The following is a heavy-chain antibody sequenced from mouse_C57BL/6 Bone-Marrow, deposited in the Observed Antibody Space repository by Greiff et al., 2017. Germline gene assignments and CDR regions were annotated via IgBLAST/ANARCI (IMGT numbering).Heavy chain of an antibody. V-gene: IGHV1-50*01. CDR3: ARLYYGTNYSYWYFDV. CDR1: GYTFTSYW. Sequence: QVQLQQPGAELVKPGASVTLSCKASGYTFTSYWMQWVKQRPGQGLEWIGEIDPSDSYTNYNQKFKGKATLTLDTSTSTAYMKLSILTSEDSAVYYCARLYYGTNYSYWYFDVGGTGTTVTVSA. CDR2: IDPSDSYT. J-gene: IGHJ1*03. D-gene: IGHD1-1*01.